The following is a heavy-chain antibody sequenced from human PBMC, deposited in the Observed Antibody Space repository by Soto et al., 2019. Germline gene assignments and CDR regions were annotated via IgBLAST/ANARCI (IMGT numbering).Heavy chain of an antibody. CDR1: GFTFSAYG. Sequence: PGGSLRLSCAASGFTFSAYGIHWVRQAPAKGLEWVAVISHDGRNKYYADSVKGRFAVSRDNSKKTLYLQMNSLRDEDTAVYYCADPVPAPTHYDYDDMDVWGQGTTVTVSS. D-gene: IGHD2-2*01. CDR2: ISHDGRNK. CDR3: ADPVPAPTHYDYDDMDV. J-gene: IGHJ6*02. V-gene: IGHV3-30*03.